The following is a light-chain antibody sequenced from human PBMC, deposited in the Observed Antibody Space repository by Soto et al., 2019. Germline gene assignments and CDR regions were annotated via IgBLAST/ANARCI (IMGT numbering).Light chain of an antibody. CDR3: QQSYSTPRT. V-gene: IGKV1-39*01. CDR2: AAS. CDR1: QSISSY. Sequence: DIQMTQSPSSLSASVGDRVTITCRASQSISSYLNWYQQKPGKAPKLLIYAASSLQSGVPSRFSGSGSGTDFNLTISSLQPEHFATYYCQQSYSTPRTFDQGTKVKIK. J-gene: IGKJ1*01.